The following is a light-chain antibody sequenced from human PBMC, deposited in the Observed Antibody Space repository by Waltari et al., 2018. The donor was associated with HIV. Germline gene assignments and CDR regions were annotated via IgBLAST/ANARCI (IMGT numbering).Light chain of an antibody. CDR3: QQYGSSPQT. J-gene: IGKJ1*01. V-gene: IGKV3-20*01. CDR1: QSVSSTY. Sequence: EIVLTQSPGTLSLSPGERATLSCRASQSVSSTYLAWYQHKPGQAPRLLIYGASSRATGIPDRFSGSGSGTDFTLTITRLEPEDVAIYYCQQYGSSPQTFGQGTKVEI. CDR2: GAS.